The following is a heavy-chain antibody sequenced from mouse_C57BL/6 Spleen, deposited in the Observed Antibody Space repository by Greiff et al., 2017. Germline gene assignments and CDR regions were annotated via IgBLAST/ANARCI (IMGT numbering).Heavy chain of an antibody. D-gene: IGHD1-1*01. CDR2: IWSDGST. Sequence: QVQLKQSGPGLVAPSQSLSITCTVPGFSLTSYGVHWVRQPPGKGLEWLVVIWSDGSTTYNSALKSRLSISKDNSKSQVFLKMNSLQTDDTAMYYCARHADGSTYYYAMDYWGQGTSVTVSS. J-gene: IGHJ4*01. V-gene: IGHV2-6-1*01. CDR3: ARHADGSTYYYAMDY. CDR1: GFSLTSYG.